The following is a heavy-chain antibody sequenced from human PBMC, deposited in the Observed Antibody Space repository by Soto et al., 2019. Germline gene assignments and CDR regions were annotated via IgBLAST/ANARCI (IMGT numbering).Heavy chain of an antibody. V-gene: IGHV1-24*01. J-gene: IGHJ4*02. CDR1: GYSLSELS. CDR2: FDPEEGET. CDR3: ATVPGQYGDSVGY. D-gene: IGHD2-21*01. Sequence: QAQLVQSGAQVKESGASVKVPCKVSGYSLSELSMHWVRQAPGKGLEWMGGFDPEEGETNYAPKLQGRVTMTEDTSADTAYMELRSLRSEDTAVYYCATVPGQYGDSVGYWGQGTLVTVSS.